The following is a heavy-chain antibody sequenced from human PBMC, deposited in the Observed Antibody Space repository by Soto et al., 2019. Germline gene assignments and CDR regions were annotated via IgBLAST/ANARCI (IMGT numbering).Heavy chain of an antibody. J-gene: IGHJ4*02. Sequence: GGSLRLSCAASGFTFSSYAMHWVRQAPGKGLEWVAVISYDGSNKYYADSVKGRFTISRDNSKNTLYLQMNSLRAEDTAVYYCARDSRITIFGVATSGPVDYWGQGTLVTVSS. V-gene: IGHV3-30-3*01. CDR1: GFTFSSYA. CDR2: ISYDGSNK. D-gene: IGHD3-3*01. CDR3: ARDSRITIFGVATSGPVDY.